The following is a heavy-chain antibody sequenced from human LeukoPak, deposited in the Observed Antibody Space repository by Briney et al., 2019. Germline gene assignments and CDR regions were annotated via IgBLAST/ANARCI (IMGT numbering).Heavy chain of an antibody. CDR2: FYSDDDT. D-gene: IGHD3-22*01. Sequence: PGGSLRLSCAASGFTVSNSYMSWVRQAPGKGLEWVSLFYSDDDTHYPDSVKGRLTISRDNSKNTLYLQMNSLRVEDTAVYYCAREGYYDTSGASRAFDIWGQGTMVTVSS. CDR1: GFTVSNSY. J-gene: IGHJ3*02. CDR3: AREGYYDTSGASRAFDI. V-gene: IGHV3-66*02.